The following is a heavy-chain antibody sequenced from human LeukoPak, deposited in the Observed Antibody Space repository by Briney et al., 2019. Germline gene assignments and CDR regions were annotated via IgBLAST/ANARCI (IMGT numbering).Heavy chain of an antibody. Sequence: SETLSLTCAVYGGSFSGYYWSWIRQPPGKGLEWIGEINHSGSTNYNPSLKSRITISVDTSKNQFSLKLSSVTAADTAVYYCARRKLWSGYPFDPWGQGTLVTVSS. J-gene: IGHJ5*02. CDR3: ARRKLWSGYPFDP. CDR2: INHSGST. CDR1: GGSFSGYY. D-gene: IGHD3-3*01. V-gene: IGHV4-34*01.